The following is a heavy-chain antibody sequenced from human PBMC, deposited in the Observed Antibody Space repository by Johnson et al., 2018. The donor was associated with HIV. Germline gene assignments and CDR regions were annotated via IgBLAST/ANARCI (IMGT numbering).Heavy chain of an antibody. Sequence: QVQLVESGGGLVKPGGSLRLSCAASGFTFSDYYMSWIRQAPGKGLAWVSYISSSGSTIYYADSVKGRFTISRDNAKNSLYLQMNSLRAEDTAVYYWSRETAGATNDAFDIWAKGQWSPSLQ. CDR2: ISSSGSTI. CDR3: SRETAGATNDAFDI. J-gene: IGHJ3*02. CDR1: GFTFSDYY. V-gene: IGHV3-11*04. D-gene: IGHD1-26*01.